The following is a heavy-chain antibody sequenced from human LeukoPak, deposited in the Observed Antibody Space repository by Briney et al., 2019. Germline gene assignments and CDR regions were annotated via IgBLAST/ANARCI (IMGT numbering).Heavy chain of an antibody. CDR1: GGSISSYY. J-gene: IGHJ5*02. Sequence: PSQTLSLTCTVSGGSISSYYWSWIRQPPGKGLEWIGYIYYSGSTNYNPSLKSRVTISVDRSKNQFSLKLSSVTAADTAVYYCARDRGSSRKFDPWGQGTLVTVSS. D-gene: IGHD6-13*01. CDR2: IYYSGST. V-gene: IGHV4-59*12. CDR3: ARDRGSSRKFDP.